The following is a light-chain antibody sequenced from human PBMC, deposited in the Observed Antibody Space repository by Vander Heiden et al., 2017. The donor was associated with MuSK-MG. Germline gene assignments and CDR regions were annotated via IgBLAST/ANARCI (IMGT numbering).Light chain of an antibody. V-gene: IGKV3-11*01. CDR1: QSVSNF. CDR2: DAS. J-gene: IGKJ4*01. CDR3: QQRSYWLS. Sequence: EIVLTQSPATLSLSPGESATLSCRASQSVSNFLAWYQQKPGQAPRLLIYDASNRATDIPDRFSGSGSGTDFTLTSSSLEPEDFAVYYCQQRSYWLSFGGGTKVEIK.